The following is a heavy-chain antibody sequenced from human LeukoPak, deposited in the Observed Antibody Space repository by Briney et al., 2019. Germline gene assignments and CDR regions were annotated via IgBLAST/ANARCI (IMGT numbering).Heavy chain of an antibody. D-gene: IGHD1-26*01. J-gene: IGHJ4*02. CDR1: GYTFTGYY. CDR3: AREESGSYPPADY. CDR2: INPNSGGT. Sequence: GASVKVSCKASGYTFTGYYMHWVRQAPGQGLEWMGWINPNSGGTNYAQKFQGRVTMTRDTSISTAYMELSGLRSDDTAVYYCAREESGSYPPADYWGQGTLVTVSS. V-gene: IGHV1-2*02.